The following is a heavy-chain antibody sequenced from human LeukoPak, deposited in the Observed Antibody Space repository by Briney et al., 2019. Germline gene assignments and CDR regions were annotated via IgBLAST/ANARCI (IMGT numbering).Heavy chain of an antibody. Sequence: GGSLRLSCVASGFTFSRFAMHWVRQAPGKGLEYVSAISTNGGSTYYGNSVRGRFTISRDNSKNTLYLQMGSLRAEDMAVYYCARETDESGAYYYDYWGQGTLVTVSS. J-gene: IGHJ4*02. D-gene: IGHD2-15*01. CDR3: ARETDESGAYYYDY. CDR1: GFTFSRFA. CDR2: ISTNGGST. V-gene: IGHV3-64*01.